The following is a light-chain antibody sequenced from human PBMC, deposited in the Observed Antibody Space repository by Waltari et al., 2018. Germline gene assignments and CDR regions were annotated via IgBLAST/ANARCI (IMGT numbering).Light chain of an antibody. CDR3: SSYTSSSTPVV. CDR2: EVS. Sequence: SALTQPASVSGSPGQSITISCTGTSSDVGGYNLGSWYQQHPGKAPKLMIYEVSNRPSGVSNRCSGSKSGNTASLTISGLQAEDEADYYGSSYTSSSTPVVCGGGTKLTVL. J-gene: IGLJ2*01. CDR1: SSDVGGYNL. V-gene: IGLV2-14*01.